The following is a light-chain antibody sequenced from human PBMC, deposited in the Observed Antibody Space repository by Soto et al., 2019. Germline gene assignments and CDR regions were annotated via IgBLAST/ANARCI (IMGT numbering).Light chain of an antibody. J-gene: IGKJ2*01. CDR3: RQRNNWLYT. Sequence: EIVLTQSPDTLSLSPGETATLSCRASQSVGTYSAWYQQKPGQAPRLLINDASNRATGIPARFSGSGSGTDFTLTISSLEPEDFAVYYCRQRNNWLYTFGQGTKLEIK. CDR1: QSVGTY. CDR2: DAS. V-gene: IGKV3-11*01.